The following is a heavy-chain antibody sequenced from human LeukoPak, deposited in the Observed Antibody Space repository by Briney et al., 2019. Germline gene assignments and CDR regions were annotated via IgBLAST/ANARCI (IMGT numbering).Heavy chain of an antibody. D-gene: IGHD5-12*01. CDR3: ARVSGGHDDAFDI. CDR1: GYTFTSYG. CDR2: ISTYNGNT. Sequence: ASVKVSCKASGYTFTSYGISWVRQAPGQGLEWMGWISTYNGNTNYAQKFQGRVTMTTDTSTSTAYMELRSLRSDDTAMYYCARVSGGHDDAFDIWGQGTMVTVSS. V-gene: IGHV1-18*01. J-gene: IGHJ3*02.